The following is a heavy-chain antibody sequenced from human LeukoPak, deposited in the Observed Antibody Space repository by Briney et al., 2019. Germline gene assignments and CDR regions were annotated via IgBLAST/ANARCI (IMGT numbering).Heavy chain of an antibody. CDR1: GFTFSPYS. V-gene: IGHV3-48*01. CDR3: ASDLSGFDYAFGI. J-gene: IGHJ3*02. D-gene: IGHD5-12*01. Sequence: PGGSLRLSCAASGFTFSPYSMNWVRQAPGKGLEWVSHISSSSSTIYYADSVKGRFTISRDNAKHSLYLQMNSLRAEDTAVYYCASDLSGFDYAFGIWGQGTMVTVSS. CDR2: ISSSSSTI.